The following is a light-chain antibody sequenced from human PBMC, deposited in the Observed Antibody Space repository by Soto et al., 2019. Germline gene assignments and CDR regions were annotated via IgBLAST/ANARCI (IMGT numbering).Light chain of an antibody. V-gene: IGKV1-5*03. CDR2: MAS. CDR1: QSISSW. Sequence: DIQMTQSPSTLSASVGDRVTITCRASQSISSWLAWYQQKPGKAPKLLIYMASSLESGVPSRFSGSGSGTDFTLTISSLQPDDFATYYCQQYDSYTWTFGQGTKVEIK. J-gene: IGKJ1*01. CDR3: QQYDSYTWT.